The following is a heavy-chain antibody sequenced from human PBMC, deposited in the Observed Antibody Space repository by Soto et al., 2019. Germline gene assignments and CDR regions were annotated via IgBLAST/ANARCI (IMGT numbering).Heavy chain of an antibody. J-gene: IGHJ4*02. CDR2: ISAYNGNT. Sequence: ASVKVSCKASGYTFTSYGISWVRQAPGQGPEWMGWISAYNGNTNYAQKLQGRVTMTTDTSTSTAYMELRSLRSDDTAVYYCARLVGYPNLRYFDWFDYWGQGTLVTVYS. D-gene: IGHD3-9*01. V-gene: IGHV1-18*04. CDR3: ARLVGYPNLRYFDWFDY. CDR1: GYTFTSYG.